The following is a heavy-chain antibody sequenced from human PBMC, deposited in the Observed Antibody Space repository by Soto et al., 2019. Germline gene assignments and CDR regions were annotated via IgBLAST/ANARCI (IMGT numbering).Heavy chain of an antibody. V-gene: IGHV1-2*02. CDR1: GYTFTGYY. CDR3: ARDLGYCTTAGCYAFDS. CDR2: INPNSGGT. J-gene: IGHJ4*02. D-gene: IGHD2-2*01. Sequence: QVQLVQSGAEVKKPGASVKVSCKASGYTFTGYYMHWVRQAPGQGLEWMGWINPNSGGTNYAQKVQGLVTMARDTSISTAYMELSRLRSDDTAVYYCARDLGYCTTAGCYAFDSWGQGTLVTVSS.